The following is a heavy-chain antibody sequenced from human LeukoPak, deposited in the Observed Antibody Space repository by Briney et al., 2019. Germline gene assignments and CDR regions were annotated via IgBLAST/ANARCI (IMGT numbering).Heavy chain of an antibody. CDR1: GYTFTRYY. Sequence: ASVKVSCKASGYTFTRYYMHWVRQAPGQGLEWMGWINPNSGGTNYAQKFQGRVTMTRDTSIGTTYMELSSLRSEDTAVYYCARDSGYDSSGYLSPGAFDIWGQGTMVTVSS. V-gene: IGHV1-2*02. J-gene: IGHJ3*02. CDR3: ARDSGYDSSGYLSPGAFDI. D-gene: IGHD3-22*01. CDR2: INPNSGGT.